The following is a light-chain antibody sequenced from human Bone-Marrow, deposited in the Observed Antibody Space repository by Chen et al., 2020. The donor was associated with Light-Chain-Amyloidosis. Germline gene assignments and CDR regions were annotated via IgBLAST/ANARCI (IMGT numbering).Light chain of an antibody. Sequence: QSALTQPASVSGSPGQSITLSCTGTSSDVGGDNHVSWYQQHPDKAPKLMIYAVTNRPSWVPDRFSGSKSDNTASLTISGLQTEDEADDFCSSYTITNTLVFGSGTRVTVL. CDR3: SSYTITNTLV. CDR1: SSDVGGDNH. V-gene: IGLV2-14*01. CDR2: AVT. J-gene: IGLJ1*01.